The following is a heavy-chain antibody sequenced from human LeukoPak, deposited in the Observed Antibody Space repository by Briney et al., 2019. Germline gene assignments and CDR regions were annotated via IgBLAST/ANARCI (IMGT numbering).Heavy chain of an antibody. Sequence: PSETLSLTCAVYGGSFSGYYWSWIRQPPGKGLEWIGEINHSGSTNYNPSLKSRVTISVDTSKNQFSLKLSSVTAADTAVYYCARGFLRAGPAGYWGQGTLVTVSS. CDR1: GGSFSGYY. J-gene: IGHJ4*02. D-gene: IGHD3-3*01. CDR3: ARGFLRAGPAGY. V-gene: IGHV4-34*01. CDR2: INHSGST.